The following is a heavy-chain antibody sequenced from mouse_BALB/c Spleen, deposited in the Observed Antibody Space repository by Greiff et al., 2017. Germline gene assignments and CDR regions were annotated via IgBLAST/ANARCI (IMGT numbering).Heavy chain of an antibody. CDR2: ISSGGST. J-gene: IGHJ2*01. CDR3: ARVTTPLDY. CDR1: GFTFSSYA. Sequence: EVQVVESGGGLVKPGGSLKLSCAASGFTFSSYAMSWVRQTPEKRLEWVASISSGGSTYYPDSVKGRFTISRDNARNILYLRMSSLRSEDTAMYYCARVTTPLDYWGQGTTLTVAS. D-gene: IGHD1-1*01. V-gene: IGHV5-6-5*01.